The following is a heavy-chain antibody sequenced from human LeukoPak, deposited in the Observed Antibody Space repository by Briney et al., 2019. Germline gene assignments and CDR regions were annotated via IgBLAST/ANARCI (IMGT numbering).Heavy chain of an antibody. CDR3: AKAQWNYNWFDP. Sequence: GGSLRLSCAASGFTFSSYGMHWVRQAPGKGLEWVAVIWYDGSNKYYADSVKGRFTISRDNSKNTLYLQMNSLRAEDTAVYYCAKAQWNYNWFDPWGQETLVTVSS. D-gene: IGHD1-7*01. J-gene: IGHJ5*02. CDR1: GFTFSSYG. V-gene: IGHV3-33*06. CDR2: IWYDGSNK.